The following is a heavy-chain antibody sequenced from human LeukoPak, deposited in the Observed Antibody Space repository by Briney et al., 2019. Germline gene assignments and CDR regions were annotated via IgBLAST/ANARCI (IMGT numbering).Heavy chain of an antibody. CDR2: LYDTGMT. Sequence: SETLSLTCAVSGGSISVYHWSWIRQPPGKGLEWIGYLYDTGMTNYSPSLKSRVTISVDTSNNQISLKLTSVTAADTAIYFCAKEGMGSEATTADGAFDIWGQGTTVIVSS. CDR1: GGSISVYH. V-gene: IGHV4-4*08. J-gene: IGHJ3*02. CDR3: AKEGMGSEATTADGAFDI. D-gene: IGHD1-26*01.